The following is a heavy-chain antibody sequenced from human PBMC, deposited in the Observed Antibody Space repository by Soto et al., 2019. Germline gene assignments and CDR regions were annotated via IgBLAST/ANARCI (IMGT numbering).Heavy chain of an antibody. CDR3: AREGALKPFSS. J-gene: IGHJ5*02. Sequence: PGRSLRLSWVASGFTFSNYNMNWVRQAPGKGLEWVSHISGSSIYIHYADSVRGRSTISRDNAKNSVNLQMDSLRVEDTAVYYRAREGALKPFSSWGQGALVTVSS. V-gene: IGHV3-21*01. CDR1: GFTFSNYN. CDR2: ISGSSIYI.